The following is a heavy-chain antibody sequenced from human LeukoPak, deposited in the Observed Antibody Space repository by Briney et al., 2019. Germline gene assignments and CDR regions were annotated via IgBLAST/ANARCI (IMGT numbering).Heavy chain of an antibody. J-gene: IGHJ4*02. Sequence: PGGSLRLSCAASGFTFSRYGMHWVRQAPGKGLEWVAVIWYDGRTNYYADSVEGRFTISRDNSKNTLYLQMNSLRAEDTAVYYCARGEYYPDSSGYPEYWGQGTLVTVST. CDR2: IWYDGRTN. CDR3: ARGEYYPDSSGYPEY. V-gene: IGHV3-33*01. D-gene: IGHD3-22*01. CDR1: GFTFSRYG.